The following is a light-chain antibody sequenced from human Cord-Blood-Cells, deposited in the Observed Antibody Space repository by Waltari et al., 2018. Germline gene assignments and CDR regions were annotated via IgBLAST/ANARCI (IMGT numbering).Light chain of an antibody. J-gene: IGLJ2*01. CDR2: QES. CDR1: ELGDKY. CDR3: QAWDSSTVV. Sequence: SHELTQPPSVSVSPGQTASITCSGDELGDKYACWYQQKPGQSPVLGIYQESKRPSGIPERFSGSNSGNTATLTISGTQAMDEADYYCQAWDSSTVVFGGGTKLTVL. V-gene: IGLV3-1*01.